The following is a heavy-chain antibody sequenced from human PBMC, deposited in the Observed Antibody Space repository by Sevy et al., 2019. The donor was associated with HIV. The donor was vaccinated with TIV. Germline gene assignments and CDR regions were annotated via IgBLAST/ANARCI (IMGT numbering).Heavy chain of an antibody. CDR3: ARAKAGPCRMITFRGVIGEFDY. CDR1: GFTVSSNY. V-gene: IGHV3-53*01. J-gene: IGHJ4*02. D-gene: IGHD3-16*02. Sequence: GGSLRLSCAASGFTVSSNYMSWVRQAPGKGLEWVSVIYSGGSTYYADSVKGRVTISRDNSKNTLYLQMNGLRAEVTAVYDCARAKAGPCRMITFRGVIGEFDYWGQGTLVTVSS. CDR2: IYSGGST.